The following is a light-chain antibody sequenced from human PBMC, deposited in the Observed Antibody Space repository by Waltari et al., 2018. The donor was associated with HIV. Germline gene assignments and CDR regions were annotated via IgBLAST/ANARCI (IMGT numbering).Light chain of an antibody. CDR2: EVS. CDR1: DTDVGTYNY. CDR3: TSYTTTNTWV. J-gene: IGLJ3*02. V-gene: IGLV2-14*01. Sequence: QSALTQPASVSGSPGQSITISCTGTDTDVGTYNYVSWFQHHPGKAPKLIISEVSNRPSGVSHRFSGSKSCNTASLIISGLQAEDEASYYCTSYTTTNTWVFGGGTNLTVL.